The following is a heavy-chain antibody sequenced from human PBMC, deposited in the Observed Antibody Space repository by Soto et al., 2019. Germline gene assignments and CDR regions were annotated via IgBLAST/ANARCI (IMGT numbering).Heavy chain of an antibody. V-gene: IGHV3-11*03. CDR3: SRGHYSMDV. CDR1: GFMFSDYY. D-gene: IGHD2-2*02. J-gene: IGHJ6*02. CDR2: INTISDT. Sequence: QVQLMQSGGGLVKPGGSLRLSCAASGFMFSDYYMTWLRQTPVRGLEWVAYINTISDTNYAASVRGRFTIYRDNARNSVYLQMNSLRVYDAAVYYCSRGHYSMDVWGQGTTVTVFS.